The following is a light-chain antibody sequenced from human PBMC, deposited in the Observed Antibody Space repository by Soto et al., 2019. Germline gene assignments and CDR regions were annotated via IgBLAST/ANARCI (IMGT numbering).Light chain of an antibody. J-gene: IGLJ1*01. V-gene: IGLV2-8*01. CDR2: DVN. CDR1: SSDVGAYIF. Sequence: QSALAQPPSASGSPGQSVTISCTGTSSDVGAYIFVSWYQQHPGKAPKLLVYDVNRRPPGVPDRFFGSKSGNTASLTVSGVHAEDEADYYCVSFAGGSYVFGTGTKVPV. CDR3: VSFAGGSYV.